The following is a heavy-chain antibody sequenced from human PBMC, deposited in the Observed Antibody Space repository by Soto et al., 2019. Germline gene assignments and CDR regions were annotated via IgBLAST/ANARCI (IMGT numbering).Heavy chain of an antibody. V-gene: IGHV3-33*01. CDR2: IWYDGSNK. Sequence: QVQLVASGGGVVQPGRSLRLSCAASGFTFSSYGMHWVRQAPGKGLERVAVIWYDGSNKYYADSVKGRFTISRDNSKNTLYLQMSSLRAEDTAVYYGARSGGDYAEYYFDYWGQGTLVTVSS. D-gene: IGHD2-21*01. J-gene: IGHJ4*02. CDR1: GFTFSSYG. CDR3: ARSGGDYAEYYFDY.